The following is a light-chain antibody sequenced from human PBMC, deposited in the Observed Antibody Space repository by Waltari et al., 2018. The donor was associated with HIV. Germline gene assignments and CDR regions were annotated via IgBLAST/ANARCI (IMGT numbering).Light chain of an antibody. Sequence: SYELTQPPSVSVSPGQTASIPCPGDKLGDKYACWYQQKPGQSPVLGIYQDSKRPSGIPERFSGSNSGNTATLTISGTQAMDEADYYGQAWDSSVVFGGGTKLTVL. CDR2: QDS. CDR3: QAWDSSVV. CDR1: KLGDKY. V-gene: IGLV3-1*01. J-gene: IGLJ2*01.